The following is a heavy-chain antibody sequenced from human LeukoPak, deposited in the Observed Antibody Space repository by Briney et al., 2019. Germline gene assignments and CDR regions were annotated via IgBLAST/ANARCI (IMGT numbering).Heavy chain of an antibody. D-gene: IGHD3-22*01. CDR3: ARYDYYDSSDHIRGYYYYYGMDV. Sequence: ASVKVSCKASGYTFTGYYMHCVRQAPGQGLEWMGWINPNSGGTNYAQKFQGRVTMTRDTSISTAYMELSRLRSDDTAVYYCARYDYYDSSDHIRGYYYYYGMDVWGQGTTVTVSS. CDR1: GYTFTGYY. CDR2: INPNSGGT. J-gene: IGHJ6*02. V-gene: IGHV1-2*02.